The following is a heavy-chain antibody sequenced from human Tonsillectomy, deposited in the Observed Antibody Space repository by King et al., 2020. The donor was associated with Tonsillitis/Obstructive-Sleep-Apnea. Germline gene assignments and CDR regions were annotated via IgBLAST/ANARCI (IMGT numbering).Heavy chain of an antibody. CDR2: INPSCGNI. J-gene: IGHJ3*02. V-gene: IGHV1-46*01. CDR1: GYIFTSYS. D-gene: IGHD6-19*01. Sequence: QLVQSGAEVKPPGASVKVPCKASGYIFTSYSIHWVRQAPGQGLEWMGIINPSCGNIGSDQKFQGRVTMARETSTSTVYMELSSLRSEDTAVYYCASGIAVRNAFDIWGQGTMVTVSS. CDR3: ASGIAVRNAFDI.